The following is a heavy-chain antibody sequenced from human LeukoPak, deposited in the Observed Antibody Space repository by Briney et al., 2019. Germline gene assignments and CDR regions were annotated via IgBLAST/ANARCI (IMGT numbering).Heavy chain of an antibody. D-gene: IGHD3-22*01. CDR1: GFTFSSYE. CDR2: ISSSGSTI. V-gene: IGHV3-48*03. CDR3: ARIYYDSSGYYFGYYYYYMDV. J-gene: IGHJ6*03. Sequence: GGSLRLSCAASGFTFSSYEMNWVRQAPGKGLEWVSYISSSGSTIYYADSVKGRFTISRDNAKNSLYLQMNSLRAEDTAVYYCARIYYDSSGYYFGYYYYYMDVWGKGTTVTISS.